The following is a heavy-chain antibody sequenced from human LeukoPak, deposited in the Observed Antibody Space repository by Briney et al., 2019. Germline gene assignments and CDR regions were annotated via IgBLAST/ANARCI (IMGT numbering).Heavy chain of an antibody. V-gene: IGHV3-74*01. J-gene: IGHJ5*02. CDR1: GFTFSNYA. CDR2: SKDDGSST. CDR3: ARSDWFDP. Sequence: GGSLRLSCAASGFTFSNYAMSWVRQAPGKGLVWVSRSKDDGSSTSYADSVKGRFTISRDNAKNTLYLQMNSLRAEDTAVYFCARSDWFDPWGQGILVTVSS.